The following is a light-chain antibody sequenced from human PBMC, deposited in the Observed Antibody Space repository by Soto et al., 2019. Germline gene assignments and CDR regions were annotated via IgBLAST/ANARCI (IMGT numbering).Light chain of an antibody. CDR2: EVS. Sequence: QSVLTQPASVSGSPGQSITISCTGTSSDDGGYNYVSWYQQHPGKAPKLMIYEVSNRPSGVSNRFSGSKSGNTASLTISGLQAEEEADYYCSSYTSGSTLVFGTGTKLTVL. J-gene: IGLJ1*01. V-gene: IGLV2-14*01. CDR1: SSDDGGYNY. CDR3: SSYTSGSTLV.